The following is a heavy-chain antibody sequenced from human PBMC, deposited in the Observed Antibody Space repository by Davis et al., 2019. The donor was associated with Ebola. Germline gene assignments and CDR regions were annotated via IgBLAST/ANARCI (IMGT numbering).Heavy chain of an antibody. CDR2: ISAYNGNT. D-gene: IGHD2-8*02. J-gene: IGHJ3*02. Sequence: ASVKVSCKASGYTFTSYGISWVRQAPGQGLEWMGWISAYNGNTNYAQKLQGRVTMTTDTSTSTAYMELRSLRSEDTAVYYCARHARYCTGGVCSIQDGAFDIWGQGTMVTVSS. CDR3: ARHARYCTGGVCSIQDGAFDI. V-gene: IGHV1-18*01. CDR1: GYTFTSYG.